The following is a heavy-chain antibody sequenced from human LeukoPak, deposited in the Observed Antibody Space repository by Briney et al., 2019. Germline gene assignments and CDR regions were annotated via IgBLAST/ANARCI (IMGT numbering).Heavy chain of an antibody. D-gene: IGHD2-2*01. J-gene: IGHJ5*02. Sequence: PSETLSLTCTVSGGSISSGGYYWSWIRQHSGKGLEWIGSIYYNGNTYYNPSLKSQVTVSVDTSRTQFSLRLSSVTAADTAVYYCARSDCSSTSCWQAWFDPWGQGTLVTVSS. CDR2: IYYNGNT. CDR1: GGSISSGGYY. V-gene: IGHV4-31*01. CDR3: ARSDCSSTSCWQAWFDP.